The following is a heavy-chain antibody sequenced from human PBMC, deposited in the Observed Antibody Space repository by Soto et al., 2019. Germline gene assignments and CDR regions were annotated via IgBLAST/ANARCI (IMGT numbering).Heavy chain of an antibody. CDR3: AREFGYYFDY. CDR2: IYHGGNS. CDR1: GGSISSGGYS. V-gene: IGHV4-30-2*01. J-gene: IGHJ4*02. D-gene: IGHD3-10*01. Sequence: QLQLQESGSGLVKPSQTLSLTCAVSGGSISSGGYSWSWIRQPPGKGLEWIGYIYHGGNSYYNPSLKSRVTISIESSQNRCSLKLSSVTAADTAVYYCAREFGYYFDYWGQGTLVTVSS.